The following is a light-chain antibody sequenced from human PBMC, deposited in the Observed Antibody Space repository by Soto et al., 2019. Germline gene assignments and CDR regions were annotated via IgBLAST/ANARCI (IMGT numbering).Light chain of an antibody. J-gene: IGKJ1*01. CDR1: QGISNY. Sequence: DIQMTQSPSSLSASVGDRVTITCRASQGISNYLAWYQQQPGKVPKLLIYVASTLQSGVPSRFSGSGSGTEFPLTISSLQPEDVATSYCQKYNSAPWTFGQGTKVEIK. V-gene: IGKV1-27*01. CDR2: VAS. CDR3: QKYNSAPWT.